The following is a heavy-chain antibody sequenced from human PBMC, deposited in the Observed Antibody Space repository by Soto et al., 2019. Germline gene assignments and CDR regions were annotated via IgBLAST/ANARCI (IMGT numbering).Heavy chain of an antibody. CDR1: GFTFSSYW. D-gene: IGHD3-10*02. Sequence: EVQLVESGGGSIQPGGSLRLSCVASGFTFSSYWMHWVRQAPGKGLVWVSRIKSDGSGTYYADSVEGRLPISRDNAKNTVYLQLNSGRAEDSSVYYCARGDADRFDRYVSLARSWGQGALVTVSS. V-gene: IGHV3-74*01. CDR3: ARGDADRFDRYVSLARS. CDR2: IKSDGSGT. J-gene: IGHJ4*02.